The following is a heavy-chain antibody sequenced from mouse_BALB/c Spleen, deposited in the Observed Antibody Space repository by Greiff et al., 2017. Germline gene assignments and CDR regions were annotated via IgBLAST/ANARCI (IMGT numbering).Heavy chain of an antibody. CDR2: INPYNGGT. D-gene: IGHD2-3*01. J-gene: IGHJ3*01. CDR3: ARDGYYSWFAY. CDR1: GYTFTSYV. Sequence: EVQLQQSGPELVKPGASVKMSCKASGYTFTSYVMHWVKQKPGQGLEWIGYINPYNGGTSYNQKFKGKATLTVDKSSSTAYMELLSLTSEDSAVYYCARDGYYSWFAYWGQGTLVTVSA. V-gene: IGHV1-14*01.